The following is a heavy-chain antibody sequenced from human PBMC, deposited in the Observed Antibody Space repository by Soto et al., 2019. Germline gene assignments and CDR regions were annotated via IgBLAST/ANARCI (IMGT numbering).Heavy chain of an antibody. V-gene: IGHV3-21*01. J-gene: IGHJ4*01. Sequence: GGSLRLSCAASGFTFSSYTMNWVRQAPGKGLEWVSSISSSSSYIYYTDSVKGRFTISRDNAKNSLYLQMNSLRAEDTAVYYCASLSRFALDYWGQGTLVTVSS. D-gene: IGHD3-10*01. CDR3: ASLSRFALDY. CDR1: GFTFSSYT. CDR2: ISSSSSYI.